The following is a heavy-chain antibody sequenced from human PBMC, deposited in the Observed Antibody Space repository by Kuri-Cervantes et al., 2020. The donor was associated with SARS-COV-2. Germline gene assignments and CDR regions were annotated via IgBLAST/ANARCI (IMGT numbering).Heavy chain of an antibody. CDR2: INPSGGST. CDR1: GYTFTGYY. CDR3: ARGDVVVPAAMSYYYYYYGMDV. V-gene: IGHV1-46*01. J-gene: IGHJ6*02. Sequence: ASVKVSCKASGYTFTGYYMHWVRQAPGQGLEWMGIINPSGGSTSYAQKFQGRVTMTRDTSTSTVYMELGSLRSEDTAVYYCARGDVVVPAAMSYYYYYYGMDVWGQGTTVTVSS. D-gene: IGHD2-2*01.